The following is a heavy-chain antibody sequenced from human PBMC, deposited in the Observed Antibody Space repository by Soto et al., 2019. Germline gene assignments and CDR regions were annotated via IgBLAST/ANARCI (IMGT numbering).Heavy chain of an antibody. CDR2: IYPDDSDT. V-gene: IGHV5-51*01. J-gene: IGHJ5*02. Sequence: GESLKISCKGSGYTFTSYWIAWVRQMPGKGLEWMGIIYPDDSDTRYSPSFQGQVTFSADRSINTAYLQWNGLKASDTAMYYCARHHRDDSSGRWFDPWGQGTLVTVSS. D-gene: IGHD3-22*01. CDR3: ARHHRDDSSGRWFDP. CDR1: GYTFTSYW.